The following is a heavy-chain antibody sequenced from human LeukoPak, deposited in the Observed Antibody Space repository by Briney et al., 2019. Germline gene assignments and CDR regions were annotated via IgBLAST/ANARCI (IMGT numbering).Heavy chain of an antibody. CDR2: IYYSGST. J-gene: IGHJ4*02. V-gene: IGHV4-39*07. Sequence: ASETLSLTCTVSGGSISSSSYYWGWIRQPPGKGLEWIGSIYYSGSTYYNPSLKSRVTISVDTSKNQFSLKLSSVTAADTAVYYCARLDLPGIAVATGLWGQGTLVTVSS. CDR1: GGSISSSSYY. D-gene: IGHD6-19*01. CDR3: ARLDLPGIAVATGL.